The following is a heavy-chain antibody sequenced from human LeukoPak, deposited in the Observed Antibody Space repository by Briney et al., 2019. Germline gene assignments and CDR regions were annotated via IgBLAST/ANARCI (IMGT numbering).Heavy chain of an antibody. V-gene: IGHV1-2*07. Sequence: GASVKVSCKASGYTFTDHYMHWVRQAPGQGLEWMGWINPNSDGINNYAHKFQGRVTMTRDTSTSTAYMELRSLTSDDTAVYYCARGGVTSVVDVWGKGTTVTISS. J-gene: IGHJ6*04. CDR1: GYTFTDHY. CDR2: INPNSDGI. D-gene: IGHD4-23*01. CDR3: ARGGVTSVVDV.